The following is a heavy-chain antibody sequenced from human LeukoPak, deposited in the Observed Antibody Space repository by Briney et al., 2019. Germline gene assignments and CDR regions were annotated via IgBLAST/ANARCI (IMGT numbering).Heavy chain of an antibody. D-gene: IGHD3/OR15-3a*01. CDR2: ISDSGGST. Sequence: GGSLRLSCAVSGITLNNYGMSWVRQAPGKGLEWVAGISDSGGSTKYADSVKGRFTISRDNLKNTLFLQMSSLRADDTAVYFCGKRGVVIRVFLVGFHKEAFYFESWGQGALVTVSS. J-gene: IGHJ4*02. CDR1: GITLNNYG. V-gene: IGHV3-23*01. CDR3: GKRGVVIRVFLVGFHKEAFYFES.